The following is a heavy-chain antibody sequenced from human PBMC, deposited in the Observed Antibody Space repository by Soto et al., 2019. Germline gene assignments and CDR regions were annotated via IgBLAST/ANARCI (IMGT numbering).Heavy chain of an antibody. CDR3: ARDEYYDSNNWFDH. CDR2: VYSTGST. J-gene: IGHJ5*02. D-gene: IGHD3-22*01. CDR1: GGAITAYY. Sequence: XETLSLACTVSGGAITAYYWSWIRQPVGEGLQWIGRVYSTGSTNYNPSLRSRVTMSVDTSQNQFFLRLSSVTAADTAVYYCARDEYYDSNNWFDHWGQGILVTVSS. V-gene: IGHV4-4*07.